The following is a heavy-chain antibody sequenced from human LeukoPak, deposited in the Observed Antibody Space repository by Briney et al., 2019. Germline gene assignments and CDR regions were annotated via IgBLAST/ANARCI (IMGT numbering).Heavy chain of an antibody. Sequence: PSGTLSLTCTVSGGSISSYYWSWIRQPPGKGLEWMGYIYYSGSTNYNPSLKSRVTISVDTSKNQFSLKLSSVTAADTAVYYCARVSHIEYAGMDVWGQGTTVTVSS. D-gene: IGHD2-8*01. J-gene: IGHJ6*02. CDR2: IYYSGST. V-gene: IGHV4-59*01. CDR3: ARVSHIEYAGMDV. CDR1: GGSISSYY.